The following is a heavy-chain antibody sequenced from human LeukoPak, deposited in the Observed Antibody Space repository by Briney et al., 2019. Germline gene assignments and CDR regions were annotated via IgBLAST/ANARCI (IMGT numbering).Heavy chain of an antibody. V-gene: IGHV4-4*07. D-gene: IGHD1-26*01. CDR3: ARDSVCGSYYRG. J-gene: IGHJ4*02. Sequence: SETLSLTCTVSGGSISSYYWSWIRQPPGKGLEWIGRIYTSGSTNYNPSLKGRVTMSVDTSKNQFSLKLSSVTAADTAVYYCARDSVCGSYYRGWGQGTLVTVSS. CDR1: GGSISSYY. CDR2: IYTSGST.